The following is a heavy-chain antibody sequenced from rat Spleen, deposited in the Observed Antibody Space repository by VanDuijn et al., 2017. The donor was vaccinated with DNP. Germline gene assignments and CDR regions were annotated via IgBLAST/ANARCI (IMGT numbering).Heavy chain of an antibody. CDR1: GYSITSNY. Sequence: EVQLQESGSGLVKPSQSLSLTCSVTGYSITSNYWGWIRKFPGNKMEYIGHISYSGSTNYNPSLKSRISITRDTSKSQFFLQLNSVTTEDTATYYCARGVSPYYGYNSYWYFDFWGPGTMVTVSS. V-gene: IGHV3-1*01. CDR3: ARGVSPYYGYNSYWYFDF. D-gene: IGHD1-9*01. J-gene: IGHJ1*01. CDR2: ISYSGST.